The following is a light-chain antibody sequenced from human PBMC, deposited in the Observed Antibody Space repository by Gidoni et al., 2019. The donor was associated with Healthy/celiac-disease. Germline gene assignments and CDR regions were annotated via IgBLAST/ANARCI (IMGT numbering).Light chain of an antibody. V-gene: IGKV1-9*01. CDR3: QPLNSYPPG. Sequence: DIQLTQSPSFLSASVGDRVTITCRASQGISGYLAWYQQTPGKAPKLLIYAASTLQSGVPSRFSGSGSGTDFTLTISSLPPEDFATYSCQPLNSYPPGFGPXTKVDIK. CDR1: QGISGY. CDR2: AAS. J-gene: IGKJ3*01.